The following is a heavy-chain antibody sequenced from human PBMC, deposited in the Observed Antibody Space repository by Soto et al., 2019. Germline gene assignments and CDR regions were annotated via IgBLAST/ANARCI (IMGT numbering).Heavy chain of an antibody. D-gene: IGHD3-22*01. J-gene: IGHJ4*02. V-gene: IGHV1-3*01. CDR1: GYTFTSYA. CDR3: ARFHDSSGYFDY. Sequence: GASVKVSCKASGYTFTSYAMHWVRQAPGQRLEWMGWINAGNGNTKYSQKFQGRVTITRDTSASTAYMELSSLRSEDTAVYYCARFHDSSGYFDYWGQGTLVTVSS. CDR2: INAGNGNT.